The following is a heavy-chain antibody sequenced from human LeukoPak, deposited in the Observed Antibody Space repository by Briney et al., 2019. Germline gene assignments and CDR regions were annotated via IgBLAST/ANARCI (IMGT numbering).Heavy chain of an antibody. CDR3: ARDNDYDSSGYYS. CDR1: GFTFGSYA. D-gene: IGHD3-22*01. J-gene: IGHJ4*02. Sequence: PGGSLRLSCAASGFTFGSYAMSWVRQAPGKGLEWVSAISGSGGSTYCADSVKGRFTISRDNSKNTLYLQMNSLRAEDTAVYYCARDNDYDSSGYYSWGQGTLVTVSS. CDR2: ISGSGGST. V-gene: IGHV3-23*01.